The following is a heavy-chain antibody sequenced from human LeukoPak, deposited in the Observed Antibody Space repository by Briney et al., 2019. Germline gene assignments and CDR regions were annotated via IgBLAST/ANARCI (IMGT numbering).Heavy chain of an antibody. CDR1: GFTFSNYV. CDR2: ISSNGDNT. J-gene: IGHJ5*02. D-gene: IGHD3-10*01. V-gene: IGHV3-64*01. Sequence: PGGSLRLSCAASGFTFSNYVMHWVRQAPGKGLEYVSAISSNGDNTYYANSVKGRFTISRDNSKNTLYLQMGSLRSEDMAVYYCARSSGRDKDWFDPWGQGILVTVSS. CDR3: ARSSGRDKDWFDP.